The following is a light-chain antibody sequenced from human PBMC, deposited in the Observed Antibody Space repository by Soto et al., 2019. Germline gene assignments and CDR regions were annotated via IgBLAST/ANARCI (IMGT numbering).Light chain of an antibody. CDR3: CSYAGSSTWV. CDR1: SSAVGSYDL. CDR2: ESS. V-gene: IGLV2-23*01. Sequence: QSALTQPASVSGSPGQSITISCTGTSSAVGSYDLVSWYQQHPGKAPKLMIYESSKRPSGVSNRFSGSKSGNTASLTISGLQAEDEADYYCCSYAGSSTWVFGGGTKLTVL. J-gene: IGLJ2*01.